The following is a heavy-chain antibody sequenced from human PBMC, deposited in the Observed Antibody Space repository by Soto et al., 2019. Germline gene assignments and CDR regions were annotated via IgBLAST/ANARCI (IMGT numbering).Heavy chain of an antibody. D-gene: IGHD3-22*01. CDR3: ARVGALDYDRSGYYYVALGAFDI. CDR1: GYTFTSYY. V-gene: IGHV1-46*01. CDR2: INPSGGST. J-gene: IGHJ3*02. Sequence: ASVKVSCKASGYTFTSYYMHWVRQAPGQGLEWMGIINPSGGSTSYAQKFQGRVTMTRDTSTSTVYMELSSLRSEDTAVYYCARVGALDYDRSGYYYVALGAFDIWGQGTMVTVSS.